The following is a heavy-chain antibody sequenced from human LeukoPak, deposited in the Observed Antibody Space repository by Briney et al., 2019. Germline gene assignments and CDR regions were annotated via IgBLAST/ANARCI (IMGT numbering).Heavy chain of an antibody. J-gene: IGHJ6*03. D-gene: IGHD6-13*01. CDR2: TRYDGSTK. Sequence: GGSLRLSCAASGFTFISYGMHWVRQAPGKGLEWVAFTRYDGSTKYYADSVNGRFTISRDNSKNTLYLQMNSLRAEDTTKYYCSKDRVSAASDIDVWGRGTTVTVSS. CDR3: SKDRVSAASDIDV. CDR1: GFTFISYG. V-gene: IGHV3-30*02.